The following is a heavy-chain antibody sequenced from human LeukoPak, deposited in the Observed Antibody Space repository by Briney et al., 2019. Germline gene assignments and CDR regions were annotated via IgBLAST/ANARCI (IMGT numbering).Heavy chain of an antibody. CDR3: ARGDYFYYSSAYFGFDF. D-gene: IGHD3-22*01. Sequence: SETLSLTCAVYGGSFSGYYWSWIRQPPGKGLEWIGEINHSGSANYNPSLKSRVTISVDTSKNQFSLKLSSVTAADTAVYYCARGDYFYYSSAYFGFDFWGQGILVTVSS. CDR1: GGSFSGYY. CDR2: INHSGSA. J-gene: IGHJ4*02. V-gene: IGHV4-34*01.